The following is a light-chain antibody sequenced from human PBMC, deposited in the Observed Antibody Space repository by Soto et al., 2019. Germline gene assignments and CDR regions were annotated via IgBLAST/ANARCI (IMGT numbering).Light chain of an antibody. J-gene: IGKJ3*01. Sequence: IQMTQSPSSLSASVGDTVTITCRASQPIDRYLNWFQQKSGQAPKLLMNAASTLRSGVPSKFSASGSGTDFTLTISSLQPEDYATYYCQQSYNAPFNFGPGTKVDIK. V-gene: IGKV1-39*01. CDR2: AAS. CDR3: QQSYNAPFN. CDR1: QPIDRY.